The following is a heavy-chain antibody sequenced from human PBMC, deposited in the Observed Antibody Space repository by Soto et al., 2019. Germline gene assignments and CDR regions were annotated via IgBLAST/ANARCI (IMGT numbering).Heavy chain of an antibody. CDR1: GGAITSFH. V-gene: IGHV4-59*01. CDR3: ARDCSRDSGSWYWFDP. D-gene: IGHD1-26*01. J-gene: IGHJ5*02. Sequence: QVQLHESGPGLVKPSETLSLTGTVSGGAITSFHWSLVRPPPGQGLEWSGYIHNNAITIYKPSLTHRVTISRDTSENQFSLNLSSVTAADMAIYDCARDCSRDSGSWYWFDPWGQGTRVTVSS. CDR2: IHNNAIT.